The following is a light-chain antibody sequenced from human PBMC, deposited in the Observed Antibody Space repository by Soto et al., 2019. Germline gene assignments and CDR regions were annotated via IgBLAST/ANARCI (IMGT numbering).Light chain of an antibody. CDR2: EAT. Sequence: EILMTQSPATLSVSPGDTATLSCRASQNIRSNVAWYQQKPGQSPRIVVYEATERATGISVRFSGTGSETDFTLTITNLQPEDFAVYYCQHYNEWPLTFGLGTRLDI. CDR1: QNIRSN. J-gene: IGKJ4*01. V-gene: IGKV3-15*01. CDR3: QHYNEWPLT.